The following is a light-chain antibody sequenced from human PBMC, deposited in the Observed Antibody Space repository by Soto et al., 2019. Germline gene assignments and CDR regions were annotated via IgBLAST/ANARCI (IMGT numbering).Light chain of an antibody. CDR1: HSGTSN. CDR2: GAS. J-gene: IGKJ1*01. V-gene: IGKV3-15*01. CDR3: QQYNDRLWT. Sequence: SPAPLSVSLGDRVTVSCWGQHSGTSNLAWYQQRPGQAHRLLIYGASTRATGIPPRFSGRGSGTEFTLTITSLQSEDFAVYYCQQYNDRLWTFGQGTKVDIK.